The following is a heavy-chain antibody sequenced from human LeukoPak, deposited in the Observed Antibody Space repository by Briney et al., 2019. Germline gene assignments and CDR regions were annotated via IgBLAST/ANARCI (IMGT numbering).Heavy chain of an antibody. CDR2: IYLGGRA. V-gene: IGHV4-59*01. CDR1: GGGISGYY. J-gene: IGHJ4*02. D-gene: IGHD3-10*01. Sequence: SETLSLTCTVSGGGISGYYWNWIRQSSEKGLEWIGYIYLGGRATYNPSLGGRVSISLDTSKNQISLKVSSVTAADTAVYYCARDRYYGSGSKKYYDYWGQGTLVTVTS. CDR3: ARDRYYGSGSKKYYDY.